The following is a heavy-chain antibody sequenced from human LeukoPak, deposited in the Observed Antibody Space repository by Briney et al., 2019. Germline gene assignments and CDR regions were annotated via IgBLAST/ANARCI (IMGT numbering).Heavy chain of an antibody. CDR3: VELFGGVTTFDY. Sequence: PGGSLRLSCAASGFSFSTYSMSWVRQAPWKGLDWVASINQDGSAEYYVDSVRGRFTISRDNAKNSLYLQVNSLRVDDTAVYYCVELFGGVTTFDYWGQGTLVTVSS. V-gene: IGHV3-7*01. CDR1: GFSFSTYS. D-gene: IGHD4-17*01. CDR2: INQDGSAE. J-gene: IGHJ4*02.